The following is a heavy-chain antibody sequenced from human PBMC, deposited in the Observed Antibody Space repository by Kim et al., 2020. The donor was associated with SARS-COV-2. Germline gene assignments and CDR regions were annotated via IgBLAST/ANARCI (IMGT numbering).Heavy chain of an antibody. V-gene: IGHV1-69*13. J-gene: IGHJ6*02. CDR2: IIPIFGTA. CDR1: GGTFSSYA. D-gene: IGHD5-12*01. Sequence: SVKVSCKASGGTFSSYAISWVRQAPGQGLEWMGGIIPIFGTANYAQKFQGRVTITADECTSTAYMELSSLRSEDTAVYYCERDEYSGYDYYYYHGMDVWGQATTVTVSS. CDR3: ERDEYSGYDYYYYHGMDV.